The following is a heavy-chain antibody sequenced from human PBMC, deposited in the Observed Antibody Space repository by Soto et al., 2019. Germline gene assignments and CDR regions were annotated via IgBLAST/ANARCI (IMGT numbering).Heavy chain of an antibody. CDR3: AKDISGPLDY. CDR1: GFTFDDYT. V-gene: IGHV3-43*01. CDR2: ISWDGGST. D-gene: IGHD5-12*01. J-gene: IGHJ4*02. Sequence: GGSLRLSCAASGFTFDDYTMHWVRQAPGKGLEWVSLISWDGGSTYYADSVKGRFTIPRDNSKNSLYLQMNSLRTEDTALYYCAKDISGPLDYWGQGTLVTVSS.